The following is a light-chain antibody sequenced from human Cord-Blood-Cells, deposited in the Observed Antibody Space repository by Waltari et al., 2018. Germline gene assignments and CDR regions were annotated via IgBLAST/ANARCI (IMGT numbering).Light chain of an antibody. J-gene: IGKJ2*01. CDR1: QDISNY. V-gene: IGKV1-33*01. CDR2: DAS. Sequence: DIQMTQSPSSLSASVGDRVTITCQASQDISNYLNWYQQKPGIAPKLLIYDASNLETEIPSRFVGSGYVTDFTFTISCLQPEDIATYCCQQYYNLLLDTFGQGTKLEIK. CDR3: QQYYNLLLDT.